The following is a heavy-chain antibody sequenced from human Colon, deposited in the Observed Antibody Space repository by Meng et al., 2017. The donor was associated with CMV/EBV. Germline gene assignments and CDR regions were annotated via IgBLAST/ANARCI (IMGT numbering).Heavy chain of an antibody. J-gene: IGHJ4*02. CDR1: GFTFSSYW. D-gene: IGHD2-2*01. Sequence: GGSLRLSCAASGFTFSSYWMSWVRQAPGKGLEWVGRIKSKTDGGTTDYAAPVKGRFTISRDDSKNTLYLQMNSLKTEDTAVYYCTTDPLNIVVVPAAKDYWGQGTLVTVSS. CDR2: IKSKTDGGTT. CDR3: TTDPLNIVVVPAAKDY. V-gene: IGHV3-15*01.